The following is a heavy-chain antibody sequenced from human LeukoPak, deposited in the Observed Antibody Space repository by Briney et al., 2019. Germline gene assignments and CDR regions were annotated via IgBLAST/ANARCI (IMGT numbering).Heavy chain of an antibody. D-gene: IGHD3-22*01. V-gene: IGHV1-18*01. CDR3: AREPPHYYDSSGYWSYFDY. Sequence: PGASVKVSCKASGYTFTSYGISWVRQAPGQGLEWMGWISAYNGNTNYAQKLQGRVTMTTDTSTSTAYMELRSLRSDDTAVYYCAREPPHYYDSSGYWSYFDYWGQGTLVTVSS. CDR2: ISAYNGNT. J-gene: IGHJ4*02. CDR1: GYTFTSYG.